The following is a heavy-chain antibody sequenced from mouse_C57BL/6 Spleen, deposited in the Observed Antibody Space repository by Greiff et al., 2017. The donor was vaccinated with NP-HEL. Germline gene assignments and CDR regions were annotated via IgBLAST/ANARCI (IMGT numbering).Heavy chain of an antibody. Sequence: VQLQQSGAELAKPGASVKLSCKASGYTFTSYWMHWVKQRPGQGLEWIGYINPSSGYTKYKQKFKDKATLTADKSSSTAYMQLSSLTYEDSAVYYCTRIYYDYDEAYWGQGTLVTVSA. CDR1: GYTFTSYW. D-gene: IGHD2-4*01. V-gene: IGHV1-7*01. J-gene: IGHJ3*01. CDR3: TRIYYDYDEAY. CDR2: INPSSGYT.